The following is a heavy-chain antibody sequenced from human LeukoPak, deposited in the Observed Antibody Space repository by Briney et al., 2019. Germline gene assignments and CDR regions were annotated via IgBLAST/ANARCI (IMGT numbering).Heavy chain of an antibody. Sequence: GGSLRLSCAASGFSFSNYAMSWVRQAPGKGLEWVGFIRSKAYGGTTEYAASVKGRFTISRDDSKSIAYLQMNSLKTEDTAVYYCTRVDRDGYNYEDYWGQGTLVTVSS. CDR1: GFSFSNYA. CDR3: TRVDRDGYNYEDY. J-gene: IGHJ4*02. CDR2: IRSKAYGGTT. V-gene: IGHV3-49*04. D-gene: IGHD5-24*01.